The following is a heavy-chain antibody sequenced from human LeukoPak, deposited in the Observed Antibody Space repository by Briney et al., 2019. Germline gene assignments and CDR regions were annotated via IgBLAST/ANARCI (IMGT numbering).Heavy chain of an antibody. CDR1: GGSISSYY. Sequence: SETLSLTCTVSGGSISSYYWSWIRQPPGKGLEWIGYIYYSGSTNYNPSLKGRVTISVDTSKNQFSLKLSSVTAADTAVYYCARGYSSANWFDPWGQGTLVTVSS. J-gene: IGHJ5*02. CDR3: ARGYSSANWFDP. V-gene: IGHV4-59*01. D-gene: IGHD6-25*01. CDR2: IYYSGST.